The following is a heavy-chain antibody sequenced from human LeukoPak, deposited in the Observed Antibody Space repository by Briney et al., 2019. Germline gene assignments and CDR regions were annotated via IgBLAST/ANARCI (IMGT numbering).Heavy chain of an antibody. J-gene: IGHJ6*02. V-gene: IGHV3-9*01. D-gene: IGHD4-17*01. CDR1: GFTFDDYA. Sequence: GGSLRLSCAASGFTFDDYAMHWVRQAPGKGLEWVSGISWNSGSIGYADSVKGRFTISRDNAKNSLYLQMNSLRAEDTALYYCAKAMTTVTTLPYYGMDVWGQGTTDTVSS. CDR3: AKAMTTVTTLPYYGMDV. CDR2: ISWNSGSI.